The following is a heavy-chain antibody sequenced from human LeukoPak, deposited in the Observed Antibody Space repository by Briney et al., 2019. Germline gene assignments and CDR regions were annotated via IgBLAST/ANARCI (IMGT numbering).Heavy chain of an antibody. J-gene: IGHJ5*02. D-gene: IGHD4-17*01. V-gene: IGHV4-59*08. CDR1: GGSISSYY. CDR2: IYYSGST. Sequence: SETLSLTCTVSGGSISSYYWSWIRQPPGKGLEWIGYIYYSGSTNYNPSLKSRVTISVDTSKNQFSLKLSSVTAADTAVYYCASSYGDYGGGWFDPWGQGTLVTVSS. CDR3: ASSYGDYGGGWFDP.